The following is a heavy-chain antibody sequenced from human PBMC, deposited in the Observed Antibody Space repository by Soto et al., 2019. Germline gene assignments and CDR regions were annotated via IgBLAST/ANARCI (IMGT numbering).Heavy chain of an antibody. J-gene: IGHJ3*02. Sequence: PGWSLRLSCASSVFTFISYAMRWVRQAPGKGLEWVSAISGSGGSTYYADSVKGRFTISRDNSKNTLYLQMNSLRAEDTAVYYCAKLTGNYYGSGSHPGAFDIWGQGTMVTVSS. V-gene: IGHV3-23*01. CDR1: VFTFISYA. CDR2: ISGSGGST. D-gene: IGHD3-10*01. CDR3: AKLTGNYYGSGSHPGAFDI.